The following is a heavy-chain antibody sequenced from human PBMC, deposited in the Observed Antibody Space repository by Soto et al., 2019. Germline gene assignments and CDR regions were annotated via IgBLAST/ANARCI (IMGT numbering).Heavy chain of an antibody. CDR2: IYYSGST. Sequence: SETLSLTCTVSGGSISSYYWSWIRQPPGKGLEWIGYIYYSGSTNYNPSLKSRVTISVDTSKNQFSLKLSSVTAADTAVYYCARGLGRYYDFWSGSRFDPWGRGTLVTVS. J-gene: IGHJ5*02. CDR3: ARGLGRYYDFWSGSRFDP. D-gene: IGHD3-3*01. V-gene: IGHV4-59*01. CDR1: GGSISSYY.